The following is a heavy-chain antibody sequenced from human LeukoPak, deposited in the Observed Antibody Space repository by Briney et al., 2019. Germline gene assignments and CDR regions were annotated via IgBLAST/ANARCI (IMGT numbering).Heavy chain of an antibody. V-gene: IGHV3-15*01. CDR3: ARDQRVVVERWFDP. D-gene: IGHD2-15*01. J-gene: IGHJ5*02. CDR1: GFTVTNAW. Sequence: GGSLRLSCAASGFTVTNAWMTWVRQAPGKGLVWVGRIKSKISGGTTDYAAPVKGRFTISRDDSKNMLYLQMNSLKTEDTAVYYCARDQRVVVERWFDPWGQGTLVTVSS. CDR2: IKSKISGGTT.